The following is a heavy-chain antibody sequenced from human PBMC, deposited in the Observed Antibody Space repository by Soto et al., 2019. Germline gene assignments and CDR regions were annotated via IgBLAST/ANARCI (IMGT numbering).Heavy chain of an antibody. V-gene: IGHV4-31*03. D-gene: IGHD3-10*01. J-gene: IGHJ5*02. CDR2: IYYSGST. CDR1: GGSISSGGYY. CDR3: ARAVRSSGSYGNWFDH. Sequence: SETLSLTCTVSGGSISSGGYYWSWIRQHPGKGLEWIGYIYYSGSTYYNPSLKSRVTISVDTSKNQFSLKLSSVTAADTAVYYCARAVRSSGSYGNWFDHWGQGTLVTVSS.